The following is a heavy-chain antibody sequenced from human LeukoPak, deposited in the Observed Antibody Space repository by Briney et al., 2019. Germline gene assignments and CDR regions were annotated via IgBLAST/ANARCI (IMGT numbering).Heavy chain of an antibody. V-gene: IGHV4-59*01. J-gene: IGHJ4*02. CDR3: ARSQSYYGSGDY. CDR1: GGSFSGYY. Sequence: SETLSLTCAVYGGSFSGYYWSWLRQPPGKALEWIGYIYYSGSTYYNPSLEGRVTISVDTSKNQFSVKLRSVTAADTAVYYCARSQSYYGSGDYWSQGTLVTVSS. D-gene: IGHD3-10*01. CDR2: IYYSGST.